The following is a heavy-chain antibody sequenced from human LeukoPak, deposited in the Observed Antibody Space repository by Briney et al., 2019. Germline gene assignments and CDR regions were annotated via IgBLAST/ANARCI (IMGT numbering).Heavy chain of an antibody. CDR1: GGSISSYY. Sequence: SETLSLTCTVSGGSISSYYWSWIRQPPGKGLEWIGYIYYSGSTNYNPSLKSRVTISVGTSKNQFSLKLSSVTAADTAVYYCARENSNYVSDWFDPWGQGTLVTVSS. J-gene: IGHJ5*02. V-gene: IGHV4-59*12. D-gene: IGHD4-11*01. CDR2: IYYSGST. CDR3: ARENSNYVSDWFDP.